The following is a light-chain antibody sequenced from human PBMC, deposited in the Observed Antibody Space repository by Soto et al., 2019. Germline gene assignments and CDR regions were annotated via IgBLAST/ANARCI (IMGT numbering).Light chain of an antibody. CDR3: HQYSVYPWT. CDR1: QTISSW. V-gene: IGKV1-5*03. CDR2: KAS. Sequence: DIQMTQAPSTRSASVGDRVSITCRASQTISSWLAWYQQKPGKAPKLLVYKASSLESGVPSRFSGSASGTEFTLTISSLQPDDYATYYCHQYSVYPWTFGQGTNVDVK. J-gene: IGKJ1*01.